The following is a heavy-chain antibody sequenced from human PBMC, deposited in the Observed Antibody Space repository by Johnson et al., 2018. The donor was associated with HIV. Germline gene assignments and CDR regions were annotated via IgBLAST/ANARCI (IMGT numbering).Heavy chain of an antibody. V-gene: IGHV3-66*03. Sequence: EVQLVESGGGLIQPGGSLKLSCAASGFTVSSNYMSWVRQAPGKGLAWVSVIYSGGSTYYADSVQARFTISRDDARNTLYLQMNSLRIEDTGLYYCAKDGDDGDGPDGTKGAFDIWGQGTMVTVSS. J-gene: IGHJ3*02. CDR1: GFTVSSNY. CDR3: AKDGDDGDGPDGTKGAFDI. CDR2: IYSGGST. D-gene: IGHD5-24*01.